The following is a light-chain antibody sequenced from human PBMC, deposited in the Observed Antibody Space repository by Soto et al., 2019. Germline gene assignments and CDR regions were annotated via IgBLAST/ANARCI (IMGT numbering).Light chain of an antibody. CDR1: SSDVGGYKY. CDR2: DVS. CDR3: RSYSSSSTLV. V-gene: IGLV2-14*01. Sequence: QSALTQPASVSGSPGQSITISCTGTSSDVGGYKYVSWYQQHPGKAPKLMIYDVSNRPSGVSNRFSGSKSGNTASLTISGLQAEDEADYYCRSYSSSSTLVFGGGTKLTVL. J-gene: IGLJ2*01.